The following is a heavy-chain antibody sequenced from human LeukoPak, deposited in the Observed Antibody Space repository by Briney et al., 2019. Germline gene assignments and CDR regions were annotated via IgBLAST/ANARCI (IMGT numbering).Heavy chain of an antibody. D-gene: IGHD6-13*01. CDR2: ISSSSSYT. J-gene: IGHJ3*02. V-gene: IGHV3-11*06. Sequence: GGSLRLSCAASGFTFSDYCMSWIRQAPGKGLEWVSYISSSSSYTNYADSVKGRFTISRDNAKNPLYLQMNSLRAEDTAVYYCARDRDSSRTFDIWGQGTMVTVSS. CDR3: ARDRDSSRTFDI. CDR1: GFTFSDYC.